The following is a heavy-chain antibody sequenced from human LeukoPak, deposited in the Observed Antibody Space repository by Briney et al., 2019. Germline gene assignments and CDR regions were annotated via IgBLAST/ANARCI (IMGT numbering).Heavy chain of an antibody. CDR3: ARQNTPHANFDY. D-gene: IGHD2-2*01. V-gene: IGHV3-13*01. J-gene: IGHJ4*02. CDR1: GFTLSNYA. Sequence: GGSLRLSCAASGFTLSNYAMHWVRQPAGEGLEWVSALGTAGDTFYPGSVKGRFTISRDNAKKSLFLQMNSLRAEDTAVYYCARQNTPHANFDYWGQGTLVTASS. CDR2: LGTAGDT.